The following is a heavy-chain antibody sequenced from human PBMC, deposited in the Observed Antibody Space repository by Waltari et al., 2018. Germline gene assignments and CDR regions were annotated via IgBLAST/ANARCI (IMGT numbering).Heavy chain of an antibody. V-gene: IGHV3-23*01. J-gene: IGHJ6*02. Sequence: VQLLESGGALVQPGGSLRLSCAAYGFKFFKYGMPWVRQIPGKGLEWVASISGGGVSTFYADSVKGRFSISRDDSKNTLFLQMNSLRADDSAAYYCAKDQYGNGWRHHGMDVWGQGTTVTVSS. CDR2: ISGGGVST. D-gene: IGHD6-19*01. CDR3: AKDQYGNGWRHHGMDV. CDR1: GFKFFKYG.